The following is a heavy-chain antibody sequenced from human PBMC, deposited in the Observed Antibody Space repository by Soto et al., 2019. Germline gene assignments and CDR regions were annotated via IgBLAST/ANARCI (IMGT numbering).Heavy chain of an antibody. D-gene: IGHD1-26*01. CDR1: GGTFSSYS. V-gene: IGHV1-69*01. Sequence: QVQLVQSGAEVKKPGSSVKVSCKASGGTFSSYSINWVRQAPGQGLEWMGEIIPIFGTANYAQKFQGRVTISADEDTSTGYMELSSLRADDTAVYYCARDGGRHAGGIDYWGQRSLVTVSS. J-gene: IGHJ4*02. CDR3: ARDGGRHAGGIDY. CDR2: IIPIFGTA.